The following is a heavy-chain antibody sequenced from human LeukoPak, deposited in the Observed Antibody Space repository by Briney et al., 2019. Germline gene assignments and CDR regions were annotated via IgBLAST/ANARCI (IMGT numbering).Heavy chain of an antibody. D-gene: IGHD4-17*01. Sequence: VASVKVSCKASGYTFTGYYMHWVRQAPGQGLEWMGWINPNSGGTNYAQKFQGRVTMTRDTSISTAYMELSRLRSDDTAVYYCARVPGSFLTVTYSPFDYWGQGTLVTVSS. J-gene: IGHJ4*02. CDR1: GYTFTGYY. CDR3: ARVPGSFLTVTYSPFDY. V-gene: IGHV1-2*02. CDR2: INPNSGGT.